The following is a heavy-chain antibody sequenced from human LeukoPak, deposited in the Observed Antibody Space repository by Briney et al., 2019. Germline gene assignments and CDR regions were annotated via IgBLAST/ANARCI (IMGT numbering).Heavy chain of an antibody. CDR3: ARDLVGANDYYYYYMDV. D-gene: IGHD1-26*01. Sequence: PSETLSLTCAVYGGSFSGYYWSWIRQPPGKGLEWIGEINHSGSTNYNPSLKSRVTISVDTSKNQFSLKLSSVTAADTAVYYCARDLVGANDYYYYYMDVWGKGTTVTVSS. J-gene: IGHJ6*03. CDR2: INHSGST. V-gene: IGHV4-34*01. CDR1: GGSFSGYY.